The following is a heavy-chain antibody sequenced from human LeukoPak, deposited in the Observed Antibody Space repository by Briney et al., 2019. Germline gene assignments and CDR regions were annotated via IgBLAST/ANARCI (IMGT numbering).Heavy chain of an antibody. CDR2: IYSDGNT. CDR1: GFTFSSFA. V-gene: IGHV3-53*01. D-gene: IGHD2/OR15-2a*01. Sequence: GGSLRLSCAASGFTFSSFAMSWVRQTPGKGLAWVSVIYSDGNTYYPDSVKGRFTISRDNSKNTLYLQMNSLRADDTAVYYCARIHSTGGAFDIWGQGTMVTVSS. J-gene: IGHJ3*02. CDR3: ARIHSTGGAFDI.